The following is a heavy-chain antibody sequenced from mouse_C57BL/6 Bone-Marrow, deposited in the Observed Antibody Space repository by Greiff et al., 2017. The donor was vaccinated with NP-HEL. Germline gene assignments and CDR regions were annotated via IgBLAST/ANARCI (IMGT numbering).Heavy chain of an antibody. Sequence: QVQLQQPGTELVKPGASVKLSCKASGYTFTSYWMHWVKQRPGQGLEWIGNINPSNGGTNYNEKFKSKATLTVDKSSSTAYMQLSSLTSEDSAVYNCARKGVYYYGSSPAWFAYWGQGTLVTVSA. CDR2: INPSNGGT. D-gene: IGHD1-1*01. J-gene: IGHJ3*01. CDR1: GYTFTSYW. CDR3: ARKGVYYYGSSPAWFAY. V-gene: IGHV1-53*01.